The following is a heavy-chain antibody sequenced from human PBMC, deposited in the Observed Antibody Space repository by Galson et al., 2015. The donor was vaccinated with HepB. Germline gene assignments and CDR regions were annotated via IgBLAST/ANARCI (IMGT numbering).Heavy chain of an antibody. CDR2: ISYDGSNK. D-gene: IGHD3-22*01. V-gene: IGHV3-30*18. J-gene: IGHJ4*02. Sequence: SLRLSCAASGFTFSSYGMHWVRQAPGKGLEWVAIISYDGSNKYYADSVKGRFTISRDNSKKTLYLQMNSLRAEDTAVYYCAKDFSGYSFDYWGQGTMVTVSS. CDR1: GFTFSSYG. CDR3: AKDFSGYSFDY.